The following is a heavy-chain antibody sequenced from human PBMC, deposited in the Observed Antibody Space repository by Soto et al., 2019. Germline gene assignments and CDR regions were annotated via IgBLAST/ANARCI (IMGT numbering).Heavy chain of an antibody. D-gene: IGHD3-10*01. J-gene: IGHJ4*02. CDR2: INPNSGGT. Sequence: GASVKVSCKASGYTFTGYYMHWVRQAPGQGLEWMGWINPNSGGTNYAQKFQGRVTMTRDTSTSTAYMELSRLRSDDTAVYYCARVLSFGELLAFGYWGQGTLVTVSS. CDR3: ARVLSFGELLAFGY. V-gene: IGHV1-2*02. CDR1: GYTFTGYY.